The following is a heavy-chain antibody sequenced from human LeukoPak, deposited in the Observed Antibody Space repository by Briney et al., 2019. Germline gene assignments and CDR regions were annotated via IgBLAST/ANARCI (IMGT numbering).Heavy chain of an antibody. CDR3: ARERRDGYNSGTNYYYYYMDV. J-gene: IGHJ6*03. Sequence: GGSLRLSCAASGFTFSSYAMHWVRQAPGKGLEYVSAISSNGGSTYYANSVKGRFTISRDNSKNTLYLQMGSLRAEDMAVYYCARERRDGYNSGTNYYYYYMDVWGKGTTVTVSS. CDR2: ISSNGGST. D-gene: IGHD5-24*01. CDR1: GFTFSSYA. V-gene: IGHV3-64*01.